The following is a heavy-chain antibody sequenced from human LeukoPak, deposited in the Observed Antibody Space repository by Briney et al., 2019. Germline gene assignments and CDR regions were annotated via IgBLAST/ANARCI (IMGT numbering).Heavy chain of an antibody. CDR3: ACVELAVPFDY. J-gene: IGHJ4*02. CDR2: ISSSSYI. D-gene: IGHD5-24*01. Sequence: GGSLRLSCAASGFTLSSYSMNWVRQAPGKGLEWVSSISSSSYIYYADSVKGRFTISRDNAKNSLYLQMNSLRAEDTAVYYCACVELAVPFDYWGQGTLVTVSS. CDR1: GFTLSSYS. V-gene: IGHV3-21*01.